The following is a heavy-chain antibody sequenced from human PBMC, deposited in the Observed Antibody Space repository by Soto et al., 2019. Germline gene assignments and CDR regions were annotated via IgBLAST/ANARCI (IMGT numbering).Heavy chain of an antibody. CDR1: GFTFTDYA. J-gene: IGHJ4*02. Sequence: VQLVESGGGVVQPGRSLRLSCAASGFTFTDYAMHWVRQSPDKGLEWLAIIWPDGNDRYKEDSVKGQFTISRDNSKNTMSLRMDDLRVEDSGLDHCIRDGEFRDWNCDNCSLRAPVPLSS. CDR2: IWPDGNDR. D-gene: IGHD1-1*01. CDR3: IRDGEFRDWNCDN. V-gene: IGHV3-33*08.